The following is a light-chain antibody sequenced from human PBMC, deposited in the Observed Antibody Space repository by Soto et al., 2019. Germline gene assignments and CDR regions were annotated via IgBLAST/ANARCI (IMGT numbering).Light chain of an antibody. CDR1: RSDVGSYNL. J-gene: IGLJ1*01. V-gene: IGLV2-23*02. CDR3: CSYAGSSTYV. Sequence: QSVLTQPASVSGSPGQSITISCTGTRSDVGSYNLVSWYQQHPGEAPKLMIYEVTKRPSGVSYRFSGSKSGNTASLTISGLRADDEADYNCCSYAGSSTYVCGTGTKVTVL. CDR2: EVT.